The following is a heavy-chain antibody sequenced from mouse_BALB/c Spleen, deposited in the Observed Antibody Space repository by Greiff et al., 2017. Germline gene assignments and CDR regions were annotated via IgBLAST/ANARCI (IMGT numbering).Heavy chain of an antibody. Sequence: EVKLMESGPGLVKPSQSLSLTCSVTGYSITSGYYWNWIRQFPGNKLEWMGYISYDGSNNYNPSLKNRISIIRDTSKNQFFLKLNSVTTEDTATYYCARDLGAYWGQGTLVTVSA. D-gene: IGHD4-1*01. J-gene: IGHJ3*01. CDR1: GYSITSGYY. V-gene: IGHV3-6*02. CDR3: ARDLGAY. CDR2: ISYDGSN.